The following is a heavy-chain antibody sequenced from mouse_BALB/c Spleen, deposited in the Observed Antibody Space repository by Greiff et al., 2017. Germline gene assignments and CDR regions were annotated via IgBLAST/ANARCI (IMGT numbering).Heavy chain of an antibody. CDR3: ARSLYYGSSYWYFDV. CDR1: GYTFSSYW. V-gene: IGHV1-9*01. Sequence: QVQLQQSGAELMKPGASVKISCKATGYTFSSYWIEWVKQRPGHGLEWIGEILPGSGSTNYNEKFKGKATFTADTSSNTAYMQLSSLTSEDSAVYYCARSLYYGSSYWYFDVWGAGTTVTVSS. D-gene: IGHD1-1*01. CDR2: ILPGSGST. J-gene: IGHJ1*01.